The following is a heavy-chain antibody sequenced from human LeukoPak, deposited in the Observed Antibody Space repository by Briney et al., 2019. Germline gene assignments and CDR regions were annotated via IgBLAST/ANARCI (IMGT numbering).Heavy chain of an antibody. CDR1: GYTFTSYG. Sequence: ASVKVSCKASGYTFTSYGISWVRQAPGQGLEWMGWISAYNGNTNYAQKLQGRVTMTTDTSTSTAYMELRSLRSDDTAVYYCAREGYDILTGPLSGFDYWGQGTLVTVSS. CDR2: ISAYNGNT. V-gene: IGHV1-18*01. CDR3: AREGYDILTGPLSGFDY. J-gene: IGHJ4*02. D-gene: IGHD3-9*01.